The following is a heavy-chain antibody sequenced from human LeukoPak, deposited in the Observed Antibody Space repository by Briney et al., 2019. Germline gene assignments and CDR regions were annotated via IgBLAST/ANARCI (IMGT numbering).Heavy chain of an antibody. D-gene: IGHD1-26*01. V-gene: IGHV4-39*01. Sequence: SSETLSLTCTVSGGSISSSHYYWGWIRQPPGKGLEWIGRIYYSRGTFYNPSLKSRVTISVDTSKNQFSLKLSSVTAANTAVYYCGRDSGSYGNDCWGQGTLVTVSS. CDR2: IYYSRGT. J-gene: IGHJ4*02. CDR3: GRDSGSYGNDC. CDR1: GGSISSSHYY.